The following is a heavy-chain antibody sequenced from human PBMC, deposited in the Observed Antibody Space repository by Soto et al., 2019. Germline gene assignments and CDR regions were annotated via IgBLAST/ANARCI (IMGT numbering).Heavy chain of an antibody. CDR2: ISGSGGST. J-gene: IGHJ4*02. Sequence: LRLSCAASGFTFSGYAMSWVRQAPGKGLEWVSAISGSGGSTYYADSVKGRFTISRDNSKNTLYLQMNSLRAEDTAIYYCHFGSGSFDYWGQGTLVTVSS. CDR3: HFGSGSFDY. V-gene: IGHV3-23*01. CDR1: GFTFSGYA. D-gene: IGHD3-10*01.